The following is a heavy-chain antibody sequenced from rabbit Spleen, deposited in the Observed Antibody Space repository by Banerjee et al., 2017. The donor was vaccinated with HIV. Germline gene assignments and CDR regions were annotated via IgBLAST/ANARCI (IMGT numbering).Heavy chain of an antibody. CDR1: GFSFSSKL. Sequence: QEQLVESGGDLVKPEGSLTLTCTASGFSFSSKLYMCWVRQPPGKGLEWIGIIDVAEGNTYYASWVNGRFTISRSTSLATVTLQVTSLTVADTATYFCAREGGIVVAGAFNLWGPGTLVTVS. J-gene: IGHJ4*01. CDR2: IDVAEGNT. D-gene: IGHD4-1*01. V-gene: IGHV1S47*01. CDR3: AREGGIVVAGAFNL.